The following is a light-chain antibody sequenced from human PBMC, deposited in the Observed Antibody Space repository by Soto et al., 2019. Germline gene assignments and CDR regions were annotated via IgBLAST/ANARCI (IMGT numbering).Light chain of an antibody. J-gene: IGLJ2*01. CDR1: SSDVGGYNY. CDR2: EGT. Sequence: QSALTQPPSASGSPGQSVTISCTGTSSDVGGYNYVSWYQQHSGKAPKLMIYEGTKRPSGVPNRFSGSKSGNTASLTVSGLQAEDEADYYCSSYAGSNNFKVFGGGTKLTVL. V-gene: IGLV2-8*01. CDR3: SSYAGSNNFKV.